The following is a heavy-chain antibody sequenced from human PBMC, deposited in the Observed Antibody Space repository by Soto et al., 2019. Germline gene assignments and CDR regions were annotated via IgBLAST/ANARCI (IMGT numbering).Heavy chain of an antibody. CDR2: ISAYNGNT. Sequence: QVQLVQSGAEVKKPGASVKVSCKASGYTFTSYGIIWVRQAPGQGLEWMGWISAYNGNTNYAQKLQGRVTMTTDTSTSTAYMELRSMRSDDTAVYYGVSWGYDSSGYYHSVDDAFDIWGQGTMVTVSS. CDR3: VSWGYDSSGYYHSVDDAFDI. J-gene: IGHJ3*02. D-gene: IGHD3-22*01. V-gene: IGHV1-18*01. CDR1: GYTFTSYG.